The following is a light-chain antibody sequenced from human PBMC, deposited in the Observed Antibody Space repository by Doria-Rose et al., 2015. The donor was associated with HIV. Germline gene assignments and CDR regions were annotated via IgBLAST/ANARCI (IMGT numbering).Light chain of an antibody. V-gene: IGKV1-8*01. CDR3: QQYYLNPRALT. CDR2: AAS. Sequence: AIRMTQSPSSLSASTGDRVTITCRASQDIGTYLAWYQQIPGKAPKLLINAASTLHGGVPSRFSGSGSGTDFTLTISCLQSEDFATYYCQQYYLNPRALTFGGGTKVEIK. CDR1: QDIGTY. J-gene: IGKJ4*01.